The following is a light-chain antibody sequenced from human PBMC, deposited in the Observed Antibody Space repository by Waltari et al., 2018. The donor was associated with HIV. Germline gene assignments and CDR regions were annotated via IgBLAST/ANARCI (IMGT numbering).Light chain of an antibody. Sequence: DILITQSPRSLSVTPGESTSVSCWSTASRFHGNKKQNHVDWYVQKGGQTPRLLIYLGSNRASGVPARFDGGGSGTNFTLRINKVAPEDVGTYYCLQGLRAPFAFGQGT. CDR3: LQGLRAPFA. V-gene: IGKV2-28*01. CDR1: ASRFHGNKKQN. CDR2: LGS. J-gene: IGKJ2*01.